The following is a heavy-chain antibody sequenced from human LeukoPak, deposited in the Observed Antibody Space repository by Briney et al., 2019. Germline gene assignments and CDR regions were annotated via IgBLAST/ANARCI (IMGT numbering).Heavy chain of an antibody. D-gene: IGHD2-15*01. J-gene: IGHJ5*02. Sequence: GGSLRLSCAASGFTCSSYAMSWVRQAPGKGLEWVSAISGSGGSTYYADSVKGRFTISRDNSKNTLYLQMNSLRAEDTDVYDCAKYSPSTLRTKNWFDPWGQGTLVTVSS. CDR3: AKYSPSTLRTKNWFDP. CDR1: GFTCSSYA. CDR2: ISGSGGST. V-gene: IGHV3-23*01.